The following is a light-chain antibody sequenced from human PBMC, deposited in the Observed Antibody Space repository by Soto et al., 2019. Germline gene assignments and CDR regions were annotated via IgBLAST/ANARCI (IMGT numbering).Light chain of an antibody. CDR3: QQYDNLPPYT. Sequence: DIPMTQSPSSLSASVGDRVTITCQASQEISNYLNWYQQKPGKAPKLLIYDASNLETGVPSRFSGSGSGTDFTFTISSLQPEDIATYYCQQYDNLPPYTFGQGTKLEIK. V-gene: IGKV1-33*01. CDR2: DAS. J-gene: IGKJ2*01. CDR1: QEISNY.